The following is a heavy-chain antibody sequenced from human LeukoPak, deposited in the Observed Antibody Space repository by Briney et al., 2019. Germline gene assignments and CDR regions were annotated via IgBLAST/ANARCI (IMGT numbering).Heavy chain of an antibody. CDR2: IYYSGST. CDR1: GGSISSSSYY. J-gene: IGHJ3*02. D-gene: IGHD3-22*01. CDR3: ARVRRFYYDSSTKGAFDI. V-gene: IGHV4-39*07. Sequence: SETLSLTCNVYGGSISSSSYYWGWIRQPPGKGLEYIGSIYYSGSTYYNPSLKSRVTISLDTSKNQFSLKLSSVTAADTAVYYCARVRRFYYDSSTKGAFDIWGQGTMVTVSS.